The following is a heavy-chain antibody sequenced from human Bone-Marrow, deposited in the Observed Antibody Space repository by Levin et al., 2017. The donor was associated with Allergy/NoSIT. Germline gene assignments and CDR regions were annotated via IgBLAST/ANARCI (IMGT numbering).Heavy chain of an antibody. J-gene: IGHJ4*02. D-gene: IGHD3-22*01. Sequence: EASVKVSCKASGXXLSSQDINWGHQDTGQGLEWMGWMNPNSGNTGYAQKFQGRVTMTRNTSISTAYMELSSLRSEDTAVYYCARGPYYDSSGSLRIWGQGTLVTVSS. V-gene: IGHV1-8*01. CDR2: MNPNSGNT. CDR3: ARGPYYDSSGSLRI. CDR1: GXXLSSQD.